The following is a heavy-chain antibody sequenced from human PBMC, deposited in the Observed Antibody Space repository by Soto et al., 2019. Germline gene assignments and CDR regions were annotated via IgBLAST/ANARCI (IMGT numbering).Heavy chain of an antibody. V-gene: IGHV1-69*08. Sequence: QVQLVQSGAEVKKPGSSVKVSCKASGGTFSSYTISWVRQAPGQGLEWMGRIIPILGIANYAQKFQGRVTITADKSTSTAYMELSSMRPEDTAVYYCARDTKDYYDSSGYDYYFDYWGQGTLVTVSS. J-gene: IGHJ4*02. CDR2: IIPILGIA. D-gene: IGHD3-22*01. CDR3: ARDTKDYYDSSGYDYYFDY. CDR1: GGTFSSYT.